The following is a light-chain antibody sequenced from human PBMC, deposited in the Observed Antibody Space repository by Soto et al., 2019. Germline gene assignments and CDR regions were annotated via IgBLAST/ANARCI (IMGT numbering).Light chain of an antibody. J-gene: IGKJ4*01. CDR1: QSVSGSY. V-gene: IGKV3-20*01. CDR2: GAS. Sequence: EIVLTQSPGTLSLSPGERATLSCRASQSVSGSYLAWYQQKPGQAPRQLIYGASSRATGIPDRFSSSGSGTDFTLTITRLGPEDFAVYYCQHYRTSFGVGTRVEIK. CDR3: QHYRTS.